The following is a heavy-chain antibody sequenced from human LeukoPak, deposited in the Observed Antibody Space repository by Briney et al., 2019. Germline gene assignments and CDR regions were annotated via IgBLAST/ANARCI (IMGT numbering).Heavy chain of an antibody. D-gene: IGHD2-2*01. CDR3: ARAADGCSDASCYGY. CDR2: ISTSGGT. CDR1: GGSISSGIYY. J-gene: IGHJ4*02. Sequence: PSETLSLTCTVSGGSISSGIYYWSWIRQPAGKGLEWIGRISTSGGTNYNPSLKSRVTISIDTSKSQFSLKLNSVTAADTAVYYCARAADGCSDASCYGYWGQGTLVTVSS. V-gene: IGHV4-61*02.